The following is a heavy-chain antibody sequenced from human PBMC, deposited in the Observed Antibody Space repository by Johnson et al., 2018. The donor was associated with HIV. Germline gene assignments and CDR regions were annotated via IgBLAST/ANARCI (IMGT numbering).Heavy chain of an antibody. J-gene: IGHJ3*02. D-gene: IGHD6-25*01. V-gene: IGHV3-30-3*01. CDR1: GFTFSSYA. Sequence: QVQLVESGGGVVQPGRSLRLSCAASGFTFSSYAMHWVRQVPGKGLEWVAVISYDGSNKYYEDSVKGRFTFSSDNSKNTLYLQMNSLSAEDTAVYYCARVGAAGVDAFDIWGQGTMVTVSS. CDR3: ARVGAAGVDAFDI. CDR2: ISYDGSNK.